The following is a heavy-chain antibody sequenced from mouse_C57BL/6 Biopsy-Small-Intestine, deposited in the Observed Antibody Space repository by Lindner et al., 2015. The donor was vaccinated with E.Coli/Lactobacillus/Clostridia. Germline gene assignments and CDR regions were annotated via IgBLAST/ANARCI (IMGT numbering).Heavy chain of an antibody. Sequence: VQLQESGGGLVKPGGSLKLSCAASGFTFSDYGMHWVRQAPEKGLEWVAYISSGSSTIYYADTVKGRFTISRDNAKNTLFLQMTSLRSEDTAMYYCATYYSNLWAMDYWGQGTSVTVSS. D-gene: IGHD2-5*01. J-gene: IGHJ4*01. CDR3: ATYYSNLWAMDY. CDR1: GFTFSDYG. V-gene: IGHV5-17*01. CDR2: ISSGSSTI.